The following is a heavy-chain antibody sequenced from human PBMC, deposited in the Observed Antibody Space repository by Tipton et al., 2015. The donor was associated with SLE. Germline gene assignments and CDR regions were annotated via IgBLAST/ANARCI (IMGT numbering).Heavy chain of an antibody. V-gene: IGHV4-38-2*02. CDR2: IYHSGST. Sequence: LRLSCTVSGYSISSGYYWGWIRQPPGKGLEWIGSIYHSGSTYYNPSLKSRVTISVDTSKNQFSLKLSSVTAADTAVYYYARATNAEGVFDYWGQGTLVTVSS. D-gene: IGHD2-2*01. J-gene: IGHJ4*02. CDR3: ARATNAEGVFDY. CDR1: GYSISSGYY.